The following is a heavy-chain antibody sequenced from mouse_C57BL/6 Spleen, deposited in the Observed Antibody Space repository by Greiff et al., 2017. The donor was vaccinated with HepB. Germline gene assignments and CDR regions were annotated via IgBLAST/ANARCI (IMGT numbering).Heavy chain of an antibody. V-gene: IGHV1-26*01. CDR1: GYTFTDYY. CDR3: ARKAKDFYYGYFDV. D-gene: IGHD2-1*01. Sequence: EVQLQQSGPELVKPGASVKISCKASGYTFTDYYMNWVKQSHGKSLEWIGDINPNNGGTSYNQKFKGKATLTVDKSSSTAYMELRSLTSEDSAVYYCARKAKDFYYGYFDVWGTGTTVTVSS. CDR2: INPNNGGT. J-gene: IGHJ1*03.